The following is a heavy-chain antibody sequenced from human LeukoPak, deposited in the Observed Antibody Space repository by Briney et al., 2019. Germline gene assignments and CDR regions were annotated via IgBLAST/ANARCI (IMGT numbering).Heavy chain of an antibody. Sequence: GASVKVSCKASGGTFSSYAISWVRQAPGQGLEWMGGIIPIFGTANYAQKFQGRVTITADESTSTVYMELSSLRSEDTAVYYCATEMATIKAFDYWGQGTLVTVSS. CDR3: ATEMATIKAFDY. D-gene: IGHD5-24*01. J-gene: IGHJ4*02. CDR2: IIPIFGTA. V-gene: IGHV1-69*01. CDR1: GGTFSSYA.